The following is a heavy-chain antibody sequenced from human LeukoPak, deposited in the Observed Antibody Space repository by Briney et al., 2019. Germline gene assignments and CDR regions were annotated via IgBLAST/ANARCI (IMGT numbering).Heavy chain of an antibody. Sequence: PGGSLRLSCAAFGFTFSDYYMSWIRQAPGKGLEWVSYISSSGSTIYYADSVKGRFTISRDNAKNSLYLQMNSLRAEDTAVYYCAKIGDYYDSSGYYWGQGTLVTVSS. J-gene: IGHJ4*02. CDR1: GFTFSDYY. CDR2: ISSSGSTI. V-gene: IGHV3-11*01. CDR3: AKIGDYYDSSGYY. D-gene: IGHD3-22*01.